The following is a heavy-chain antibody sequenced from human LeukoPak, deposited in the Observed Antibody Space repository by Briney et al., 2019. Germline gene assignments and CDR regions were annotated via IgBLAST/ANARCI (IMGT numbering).Heavy chain of an antibody. Sequence: PGGSLRLSCAASGFTFSSYAMSWVRQAPGKGLEWVSAISGSGGSTYYADSVKGRFTISRDNSKNTLYLQMNSLRAEDTAVYYCAKMGRKSTSCYKVCYFDYWGQGTLVTVPS. CDR3: AKMGRKSTSCYKVCYFDY. CDR2: ISGSGGST. V-gene: IGHV3-23*01. CDR1: GFTFSSYA. J-gene: IGHJ4*02. D-gene: IGHD2-2*02.